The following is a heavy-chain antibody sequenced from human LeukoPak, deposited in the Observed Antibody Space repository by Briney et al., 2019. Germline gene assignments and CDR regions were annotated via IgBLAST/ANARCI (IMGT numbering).Heavy chain of an antibody. CDR2: ISGSGGST. CDR1: GFTFSSYA. J-gene: IGHJ5*02. CDR3: AKDRPKWIVVVPAAIHWFDP. D-gene: IGHD2-2*02. Sequence: PGRSLRLSCAAAGFTFSSYAMSWVRQAPGKGLDWVSAISGSGGSTYYADSVKGRFTISRDNSKNTLYMQMNSLRAEDTAVYYCAKDRPKWIVVVPAAIHWFDPWGQGTLVTVSS. V-gene: IGHV3-23*01.